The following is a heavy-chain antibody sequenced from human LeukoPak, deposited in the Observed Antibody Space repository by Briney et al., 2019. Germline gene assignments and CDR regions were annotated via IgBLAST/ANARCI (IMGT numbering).Heavy chain of an antibody. J-gene: IGHJ4*02. CDR3: AREVWSSGFVGSDY. CDR1: GCSFSSGSYN. V-gene: IGHV4-61*02. CDR2: IYNSGST. Sequence: SHTLSLTCNVSGCSFSSGSYNWSWIRQPAGKGLEWIGRIYNSGSTNYNPSLKSLVTISVDTSKTQFSLKLSSVTAAETAVYYCAREVWSSGFVGSDYWGQGTLVTVSS. D-gene: IGHD3-22*01.